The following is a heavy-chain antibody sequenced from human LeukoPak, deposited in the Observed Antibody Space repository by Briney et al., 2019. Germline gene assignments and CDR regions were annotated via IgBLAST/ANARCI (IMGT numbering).Heavy chain of an antibody. D-gene: IGHD3-9*01. Sequence: GRSLRLSCAASGFTFSSYAMQWVRQAPGKGLEWVAVISYDGSNKYYADSVKGRFTISRDNSKNTLYLQMNGLRAEDTAVYYCARDGHYDILTGYLSYLDYWGQGTLVTVSS. J-gene: IGHJ4*02. CDR3: ARDGHYDILTGYLSYLDY. CDR1: GFTFSSYA. V-gene: IGHV3-30*01. CDR2: ISYDGSNK.